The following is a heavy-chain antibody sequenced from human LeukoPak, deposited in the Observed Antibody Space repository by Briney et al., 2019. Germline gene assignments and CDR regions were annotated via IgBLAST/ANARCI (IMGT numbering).Heavy chain of an antibody. CDR2: IIPILGIA. CDR3: ARDLYSSGWYSPYYFDY. J-gene: IGHJ4*02. Sequence: SVKVSCKASGGTFISYAISWVRQAPGQGLEWMGRIIPILGIANYAQKFQGRVTITADKSTSTAYMELSSLRSEDTAVYYCARDLYSSGWYSPYYFDYWGQGTLVTVSS. V-gene: IGHV1-69*04. D-gene: IGHD6-19*01. CDR1: GGTFISYA.